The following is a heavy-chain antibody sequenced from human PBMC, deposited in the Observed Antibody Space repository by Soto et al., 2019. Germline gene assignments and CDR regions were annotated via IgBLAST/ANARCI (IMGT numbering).Heavy chain of an antibody. CDR2: IIPIFGTA. Sequence: GASVKVSCKASGGTFSSYAISWVRQAPGQGLEWMGGIIPIFGTANYAQKFQGRVTITADESTSTAYMELSSLRSEDTAVYYCARGARVVVPAAIVYRLDYWGQGTLVTVSS. V-gene: IGHV1-69*13. CDR3: ARGARVVVPAAIVYRLDY. CDR1: GGTFSSYA. D-gene: IGHD2-2*02. J-gene: IGHJ4*02.